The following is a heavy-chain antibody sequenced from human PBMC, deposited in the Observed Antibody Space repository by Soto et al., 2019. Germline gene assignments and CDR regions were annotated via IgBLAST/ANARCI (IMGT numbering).Heavy chain of an antibody. J-gene: IGHJ4*02. D-gene: IGHD2-21*01. CDR3: TRGSPHSSFDS. V-gene: IGHV4-39*01. Sequence: SETLSLTCTVSGASINSGGYYWRWIRQPPGKGLEWVGSISYTGTTYYTPSLKSRVTLSVDTSKTQFSLKLNSVTAADTAVYYCTRGSPHSSFDSWGQGTLVTVSS. CDR2: ISYTGTT. CDR1: GASINSGGYY.